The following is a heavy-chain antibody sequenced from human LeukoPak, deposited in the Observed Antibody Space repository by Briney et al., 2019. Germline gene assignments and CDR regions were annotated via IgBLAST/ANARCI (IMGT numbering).Heavy chain of an antibody. J-gene: IGHJ4*02. D-gene: IGHD5-24*01. CDR1: GYTFTSYY. CDR3: ARVGSRIDGYNFLHFDY. Sequence: ASVKVSCKASGYTFTSYYMHWVRQAPGQGLEWMGIINPSGGSTSYAQKFQGRVTMTRDMSTSTVYMELSSLRPEDTAVYYCARVGSRIDGYNFLHFDYWGQGTLVTVSS. CDR2: INPSGGST. V-gene: IGHV1-46*01.